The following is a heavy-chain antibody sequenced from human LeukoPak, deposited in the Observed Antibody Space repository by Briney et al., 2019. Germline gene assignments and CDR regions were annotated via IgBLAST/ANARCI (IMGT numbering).Heavy chain of an antibody. Sequence: GGSLRLSCAASGFTFSSYEMSWVRQAPGKGLEWVSYISSSGSTIYYADSVKGRFTISRDNAKNSLYLQMNSLRAEDTAVYYCARAWYYDFWSGYYTGGFFDYWGQGTLVTVSS. J-gene: IGHJ4*02. V-gene: IGHV3-48*03. D-gene: IGHD3-3*01. CDR2: ISSSGSTI. CDR3: ARAWYYDFWSGYYTGGFFDY. CDR1: GFTFSSYE.